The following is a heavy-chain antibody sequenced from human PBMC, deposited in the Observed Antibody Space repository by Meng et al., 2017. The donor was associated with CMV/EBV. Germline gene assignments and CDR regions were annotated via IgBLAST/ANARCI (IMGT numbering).Heavy chain of an antibody. CDR2: INLWNGKF. Sequence: ASVKVSCMPSGYTFNKHGFNGGRQAPGQGLEWMGWINLWNGKFESAQKFQGRITLTTDAPTSTVYMELRSLTSDDTAVYYCAKDLFSPGGNSCFDHWGQGTLVTVSS. CDR3: AKDLFSPGGNSCFDH. J-gene: IGHJ4*02. CDR1: GYTFNKHG. V-gene: IGHV1-18*01. D-gene: IGHD3-16*01.